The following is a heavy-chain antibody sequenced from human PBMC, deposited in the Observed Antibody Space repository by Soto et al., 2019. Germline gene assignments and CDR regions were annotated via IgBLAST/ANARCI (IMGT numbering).Heavy chain of an antibody. D-gene: IGHD2-15*01. V-gene: IGHV4-4*02. CDR3: VRSVPAATWAYNGMDV. Sequence: SETLSLTCAVSGGSVESSSCWSLVRQAPGKGLEWIGEIYHSGTFNYNPSLASRVSVSVDKSTNQFSLNLNSVTAADTAVYYCVRSVPAATWAYNGMDVWGQGTTVTVSS. CDR1: GGSVESSSC. J-gene: IGHJ6*02. CDR2: IYHSGTF.